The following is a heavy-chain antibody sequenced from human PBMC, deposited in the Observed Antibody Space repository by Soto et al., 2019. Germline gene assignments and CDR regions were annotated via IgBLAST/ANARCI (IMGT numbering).Heavy chain of an antibody. CDR1: GGTFSSYT. J-gene: IGHJ4*02. CDR3: ASAPGYSSSWALDY. D-gene: IGHD6-13*01. V-gene: IGHV1-69*02. CDR2: IIPILGIA. Sequence: QVQLVQSGAEVKKPGSSVKVSCKASGGTFSSYTISWVRQAPGQGLEWMGRIIPILGIANYAQKFQGRVTXXEXKXXSRADKELTSLRSEDTAVYYCASAPGYSSSWALDYWGQGTLGTVSS.